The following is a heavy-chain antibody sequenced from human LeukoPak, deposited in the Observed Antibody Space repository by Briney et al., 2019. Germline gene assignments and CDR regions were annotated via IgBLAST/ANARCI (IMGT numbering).Heavy chain of an antibody. Sequence: SETLSLTCSVSGGSISSYYWSWIRQPAGKGLEWIGRIYSSGSTNHNPSLKSRVTMSVDTSKNQFSLKLSSVSAADTAMYYCARDTTKNAFDIWGQGTMVTVSS. D-gene: IGHD1-26*01. CDR2: IYSSGST. CDR3: ARDTTKNAFDI. V-gene: IGHV4-4*07. CDR1: GGSISSYY. J-gene: IGHJ3*02.